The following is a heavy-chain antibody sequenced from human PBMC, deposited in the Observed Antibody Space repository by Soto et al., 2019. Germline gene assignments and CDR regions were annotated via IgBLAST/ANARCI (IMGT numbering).Heavy chain of an antibody. D-gene: IGHD2-21*02. Sequence: SETLSLTCTVSGGSISGFYWSWIRQPPRKAPEWIGYIYYIGSTNYNPSLRSRVTISVDTSRNQFSLKLSSVTAADTAVYYCARHPSDFWFDPWGQGTLVTVSS. CDR3: ARHPSDFWFDP. J-gene: IGHJ5*02. V-gene: IGHV4-59*08. CDR2: IYYIGST. CDR1: GGSISGFY.